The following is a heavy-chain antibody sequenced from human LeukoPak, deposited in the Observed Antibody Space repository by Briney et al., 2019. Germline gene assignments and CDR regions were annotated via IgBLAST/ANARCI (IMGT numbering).Heavy chain of an antibody. CDR3: ARQGTIVAGTLGTTFDY. V-gene: IGHV5-51*01. CDR1: GYSFTNYW. Sequence: GESLKISCKASGYSFTNYWIGWVRQMPGKGLEWMGITYPGDSDTKYSPSFQGQATISADKSINTAYLQWSSLRASDAAMYYCARQGTIVAGTLGTTFDYWGQGTLLTVSS. CDR2: TYPGDSDT. J-gene: IGHJ4*02. D-gene: IGHD5-12*01.